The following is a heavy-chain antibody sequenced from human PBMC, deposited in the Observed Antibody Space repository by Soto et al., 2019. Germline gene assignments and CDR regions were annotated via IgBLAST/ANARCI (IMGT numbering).Heavy chain of an antibody. V-gene: IGHV4-34*01. Sequence: PSKTPSLTGTVYGGYFSGYYCSWIRQPPGKGLEGIGEIYDSGSTNYNPSLKSRVTISLDKSKNQFSLKLSSVNAADTALYFCARLKIYDILNKSDYWGQGSLVTVSS. J-gene: IGHJ4*02. D-gene: IGHD3-9*01. CDR2: IYDSGST. CDR1: GGYFSGYY. CDR3: ARLKIYDILNKSDY.